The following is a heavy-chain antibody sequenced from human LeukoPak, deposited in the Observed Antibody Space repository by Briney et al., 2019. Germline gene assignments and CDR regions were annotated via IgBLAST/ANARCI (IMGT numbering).Heavy chain of an antibody. CDR3: ARDDYRGVTNFDP. D-gene: IGHD3-10*01. CDR2: ISYTGSA. V-gene: IGHV4-59*01. Sequence: SETLSLTCTVSGGSISPYFWSWMRQPPRKGLEWIGYISYTGSANYNPALKSRVAISVDTSKNQFSLQLTSVTAADTAVYYCARDDYRGVTNFDPWGQGTLVTVSS. CDR1: GGSISPYF. J-gene: IGHJ5*02.